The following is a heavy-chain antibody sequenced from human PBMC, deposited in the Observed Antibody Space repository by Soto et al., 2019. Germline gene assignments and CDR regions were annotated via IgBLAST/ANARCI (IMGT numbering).Heavy chain of an antibody. V-gene: IGHV3-72*01. CDR2: SRNKANSFTT. CDR1: GFIFSDHI. CDR3: TAAAVGRSPSEY. J-gene: IGHJ4*02. D-gene: IGHD3-10*01. Sequence: EVELAESGGGLVQPGGSLRLSCAASGFIFSDHIMDWVRQAPGKGLEWVGRSRNKANSFTTEYAASVKGRFSVSRDDSKNSAFRQMNSLKTEDTALYYCTAAAVGRSPSEYWGQGTLVTVSS.